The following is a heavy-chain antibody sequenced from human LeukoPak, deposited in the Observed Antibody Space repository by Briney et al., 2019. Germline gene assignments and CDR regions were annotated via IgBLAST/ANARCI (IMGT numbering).Heavy chain of an antibody. CDR2: INHSGST. Sequence: SETLSLTCAVYGGSFSGYYWSWIRQPPGKGLEWIGEINHSGSTNYNPSLKSRGTISVDTSKNQFSLKLSSVTAADTAVYYCARHLYYDFWSGYYGFDYWGQGTLVTVSS. J-gene: IGHJ4*02. V-gene: IGHV4-34*01. CDR3: ARHLYYDFWSGYYGFDY. D-gene: IGHD3-3*01. CDR1: GGSFSGYY.